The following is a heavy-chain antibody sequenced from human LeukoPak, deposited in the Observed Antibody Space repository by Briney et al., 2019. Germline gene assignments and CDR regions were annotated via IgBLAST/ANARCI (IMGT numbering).Heavy chain of an antibody. CDR1: GGSFSGYY. CDR2: INHSGST. D-gene: IGHD2-2*01. CDR3: ARDLVVVVPAANENYYYYMDV. Sequence: SETLSLTCAVYGGSFSGYYWSWIRQPPGKGLEWIGEINHSGSTNYNPSLKSRVTISVDTSKNQFSLKLSSVTAADTAVYECARDLVVVVPAANENYYYYMDVWGKGATVTVSS. V-gene: IGHV4-34*01. J-gene: IGHJ6*03.